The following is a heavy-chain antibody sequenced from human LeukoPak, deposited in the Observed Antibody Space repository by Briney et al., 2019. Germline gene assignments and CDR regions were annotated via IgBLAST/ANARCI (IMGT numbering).Heavy chain of an antibody. V-gene: IGHV3-15*01. D-gene: IGHD3-10*01. Sequence: GGSLRLSCAASGFTFSNAWMSWVRQAPGKGLEWVGRIKSKTDGGTTDYAAPVKGRFTISRDDSKNTLYLQMNSLKTEDTAVYYCTTRVWFGELLYGSTTDYWGQGTLVTVSS. J-gene: IGHJ4*02. CDR2: IKSKTDGGTT. CDR1: GFTFSNAW. CDR3: TTRVWFGELLYGSTTDY.